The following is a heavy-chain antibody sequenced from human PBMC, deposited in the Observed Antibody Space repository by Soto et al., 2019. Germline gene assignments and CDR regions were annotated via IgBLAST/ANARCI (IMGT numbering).Heavy chain of an antibody. D-gene: IGHD2-21*02. CDR2: ISAGNGNT. CDR1: GYTFACYT. Sequence: QVQLVQSGAEVKKPGASVKVSCKASGYTFACYTLHWVRQAPGQRFEWLGWISAGNGNTKSSQKLRNRLNFDRNTSASTVSIEPNSLRYEDTAIYYCARVPLAPPTAILYYDSWGQGSLVTVVS. CDR3: ARVPLAPPTAILYYDS. J-gene: IGHJ4*02. V-gene: IGHV1-3*01.